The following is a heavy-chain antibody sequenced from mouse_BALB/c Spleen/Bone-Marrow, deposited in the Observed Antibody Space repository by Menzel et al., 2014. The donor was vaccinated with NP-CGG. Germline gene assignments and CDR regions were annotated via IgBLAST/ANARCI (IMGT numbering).Heavy chain of an antibody. CDR2: ISYSGST. CDR3: ASHYNGSSYYAMDY. Sequence: ESGPGLVKPSRSLSLTCTVTGYSITSDYAWNWIRQFPGNKLEWMGYISYSGSTSYNPSLKSRISITRDTSKNQFSLHVNSVTTKDTATYYCASHYNGSSYYAMDYWGQGTSVTVSS. V-gene: IGHV3-2*02. CDR1: GYSITSDYA. J-gene: IGHJ4*01. D-gene: IGHD1-1*01.